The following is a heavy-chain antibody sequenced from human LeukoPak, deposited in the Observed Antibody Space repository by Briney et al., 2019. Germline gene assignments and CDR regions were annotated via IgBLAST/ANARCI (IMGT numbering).Heavy chain of an antibody. V-gene: IGHV3-11*06. D-gene: IGHD4/OR15-4a*01. CDR2: ISSSSSHT. Sequence: GGSLRLSCAASGFTFSDYYMSWIRQAPGKGLEWVSYISSSSSHTNYADSAKGRFTISRDNAKNSLYLQMNSLRAEDTAVYYCARGPRAGNFDYWGQGTLVTVSS. J-gene: IGHJ4*02. CDR3: ARGPRAGNFDY. CDR1: GFTFSDYY.